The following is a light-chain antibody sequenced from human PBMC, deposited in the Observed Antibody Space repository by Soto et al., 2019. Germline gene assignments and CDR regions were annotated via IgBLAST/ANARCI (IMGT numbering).Light chain of an antibody. J-gene: IGLJ2*01. CDR3: SSYTSSNTVV. CDR2: DVS. V-gene: IGLV2-14*03. Sequence: QSVLTQPASVSGSPGQSITISCTGTSSDVGGYNFVSWYQHHPGTAPKLMIYDVSNRPSGVSNRFSGSKSGNTASLTISGLQPEDEADYYCSSYTSSNTVVFGGGTQLPS. CDR1: SSDVGGYNF.